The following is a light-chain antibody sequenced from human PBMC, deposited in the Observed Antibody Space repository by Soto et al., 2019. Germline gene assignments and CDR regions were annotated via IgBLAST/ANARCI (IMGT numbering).Light chain of an antibody. V-gene: IGLV1-40*01. CDR1: SSNIGAGYD. Sequence: QSVLTQPPSVSGAPGQRVTISCTGSSSNIGAGYDVHWYQQLPGTAPKLLIYGNSNRPSGVPDRFSGSKSGNTASLTVSGLQAEDEADYYCNSYADSSSWVFGTGTKVTVL. CDR2: GNS. J-gene: IGLJ1*01. CDR3: NSYADSSSWV.